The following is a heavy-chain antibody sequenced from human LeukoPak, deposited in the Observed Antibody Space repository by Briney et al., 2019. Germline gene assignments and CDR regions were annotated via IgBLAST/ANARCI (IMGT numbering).Heavy chain of an antibody. Sequence: VASVKVSCKASGGTFSSYAISWVRQAPGQGLEWMGGFIPIFGTANYAQKFQGRVTITADESTSTAYMELSSLRSEDTAVYYCAKRRSVPGVVINYYFDYWGQGTLVTVSS. CDR1: GGTFSSYA. J-gene: IGHJ4*02. CDR3: AKRRSVPGVVINYYFDY. V-gene: IGHV1-69*01. D-gene: IGHD3-3*01. CDR2: FIPIFGTA.